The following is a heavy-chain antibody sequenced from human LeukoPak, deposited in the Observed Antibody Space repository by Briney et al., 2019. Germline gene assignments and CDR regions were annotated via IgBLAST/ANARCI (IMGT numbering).Heavy chain of an antibody. Sequence: SQTLSLTCAISGDSVSSNSAAWNWIRQSPSRGLEWLGRTYYRSKWYNDYAVSVKSRITINPDTSKNQFSLQLNSVTPEDTAVYYCARGRLRYFDWLPDYYYYMDVWGKGTTVTFSS. D-gene: IGHD3-9*01. J-gene: IGHJ6*03. CDR2: TYYRSKWYN. V-gene: IGHV6-1*01. CDR1: GDSVSSNSAA. CDR3: ARGRLRYFDWLPDYYYYMDV.